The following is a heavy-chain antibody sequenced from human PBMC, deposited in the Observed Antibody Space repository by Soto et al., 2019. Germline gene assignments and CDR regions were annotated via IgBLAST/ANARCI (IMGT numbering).Heavy chain of an antibody. J-gene: IGHJ6*02. CDR3: ATPPGYGDVNEYYYGMDV. V-gene: IGHV1-69*13. D-gene: IGHD4-17*01. CDR2: IIPIFGTA. CDR1: GGTFSSYA. Sequence: SVKVSCKASGGTFSSYAISWVRQAPGQGLEWMGGIIPIFGTANYAQKFQGRVTITADESTSTAYMELSSLRSEDTAVYYCATPPGYGDVNEYYYGMDVWGQGTTVTVSS.